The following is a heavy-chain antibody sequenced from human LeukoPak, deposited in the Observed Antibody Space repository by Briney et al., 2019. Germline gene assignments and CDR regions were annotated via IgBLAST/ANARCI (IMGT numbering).Heavy chain of an antibody. Sequence: PGGSLRLSCAASGFTVSSNYMSWVRQAPGKGLEWVSVIYSGGSTYYADFVKGRFTISRDNSKNTLYLQMNSLRAEDTAVYYCNYDFWSGNDYWGQGTLVTVSS. CDR3: NYDFWSGNDY. CDR2: IYSGGST. V-gene: IGHV3-53*01. J-gene: IGHJ4*02. CDR1: GFTVSSNY. D-gene: IGHD3-3*01.